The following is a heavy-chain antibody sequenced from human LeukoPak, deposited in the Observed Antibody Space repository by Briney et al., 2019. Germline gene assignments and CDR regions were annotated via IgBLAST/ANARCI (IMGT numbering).Heavy chain of an antibody. J-gene: IGHJ6*03. CDR1: GGSISSYY. D-gene: IGHD3-9*01. CDR3: PGALRYFDWSTQNPIGLYYYYMDV. CDR2: IYYSGST. V-gene: IGHV4-59*08. Sequence: SETLSLTCTVSGGSISSYYWSWIRQPPGKGLEWIGYIYYSGSTNYNPSLKSRVTISVDTSKNQFSLKLSSVTAADTAVYYCPGALRYFDWSTQNPIGLYYYYMDVWGKGTTVTVSS.